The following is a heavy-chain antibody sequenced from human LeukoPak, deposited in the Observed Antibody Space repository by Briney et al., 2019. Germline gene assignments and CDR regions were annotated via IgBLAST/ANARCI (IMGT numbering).Heavy chain of an antibody. J-gene: IGHJ6*03. D-gene: IGHD3-22*01. CDR3: AKDSSGYYQRYYYYYMDV. CDR2: IWYDGSNK. CDR1: GFTFSSYG. V-gene: IGHV3-30*02. Sequence: GGSLRLSCAASGFTFSSYGMHWVRQAPGKGLEWVAFIWYDGSNKYYADSVKGRFTISRDNSKNTLYLQMNSLRAEDTAVYYCAKDSSGYYQRYYYYYMDVWGKGTTVTISS.